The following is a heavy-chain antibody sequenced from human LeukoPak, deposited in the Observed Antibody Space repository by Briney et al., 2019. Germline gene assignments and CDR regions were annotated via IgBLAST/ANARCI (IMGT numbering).Heavy chain of an antibody. D-gene: IGHD3-10*01. J-gene: IGHJ4*02. Sequence: GGSLRLSCAASGFTFSSYAMHWVRQAPGKGLEWVAVISYDGSNKYYADSVKGRFTISRGNSKNTLYLQMNSLRAEDTAVYYCARDGSYYGSGSYYNAGGYFDYWGQGTLVTVSS. V-gene: IGHV3-30*04. CDR1: GFTFSSYA. CDR3: ARDGSYYGSGSYYNAGGYFDY. CDR2: ISYDGSNK.